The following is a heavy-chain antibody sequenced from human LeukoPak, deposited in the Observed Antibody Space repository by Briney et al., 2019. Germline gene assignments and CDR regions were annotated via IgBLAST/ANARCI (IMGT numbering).Heavy chain of an antibody. Sequence: PGRSLGLSCSASVFTFSSFSMHWARQAPGKGLEYVSAISSNGNRAYYADSVKGRFTISRDNSKNTLYLQMSSLRAEDTAVYYCVKGSGSGWYGYWGQGTLVTVSS. CDR3: VKGSGSGWYGY. CDR1: VFTFSSFS. J-gene: IGHJ4*02. D-gene: IGHD6-19*01. CDR2: ISSNGNRA. V-gene: IGHV3-64D*08.